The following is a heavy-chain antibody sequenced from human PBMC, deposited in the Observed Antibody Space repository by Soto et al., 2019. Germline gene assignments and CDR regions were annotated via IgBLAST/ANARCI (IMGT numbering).Heavy chain of an antibody. J-gene: IGHJ4*02. Sequence: PGGSLRLSCAASGFTFRTYGMTWVRQAPGKGLEWVSGISGSGGERYYGDSGEGRLSISRDNSENTLFLQMHSLRAEDTAIYYCAKDTLNDSGSFDYWGQGTLVTVSS. CDR3: AKDTLNDSGSFDY. CDR2: ISGSGGER. V-gene: IGHV3-23*01. CDR1: GFTFRTYG. D-gene: IGHD6-19*01.